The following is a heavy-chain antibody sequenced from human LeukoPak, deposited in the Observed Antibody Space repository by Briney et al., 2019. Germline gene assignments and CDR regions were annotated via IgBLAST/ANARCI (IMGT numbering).Heavy chain of an antibody. J-gene: IGHJ4*02. CDR2: ISSSGSTI. Sequence: GGSLRLSCTASGFTFNDYAMTWVRQAPGKGLEWVSYISSSGSTIYYADSVKGRFTISRDNAKNSLYLQMNSLRAEDTAVYYCARDRMDYEADYWGQGTLVTVSS. D-gene: IGHD4-17*01. CDR3: ARDRMDYEADY. V-gene: IGHV3-48*03. CDR1: GFTFNDYA.